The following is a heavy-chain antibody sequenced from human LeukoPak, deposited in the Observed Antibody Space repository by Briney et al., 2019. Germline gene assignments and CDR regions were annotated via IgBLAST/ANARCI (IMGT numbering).Heavy chain of an antibody. J-gene: IGHJ5*02. V-gene: IGHV4-59*01. Sequence: PSETLSLTCTVSGGSISSYYWSWIRQTPGKGLEWIGYIYYSGSTNYNPSLKSRVTISVDTSNNQFSLKLSSVTAADTAVYYCARDRVTMVRGVPRYFNWFDPWGQGTLVTVSS. CDR2: IYYSGST. D-gene: IGHD3-10*01. CDR1: GGSISSYY. CDR3: ARDRVTMVRGVPRYFNWFDP.